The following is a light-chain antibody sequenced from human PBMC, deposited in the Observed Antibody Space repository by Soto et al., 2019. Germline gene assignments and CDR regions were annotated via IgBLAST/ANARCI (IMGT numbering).Light chain of an antibody. J-gene: IGKJ1*01. V-gene: IGKV1-5*01. Sequence: IQMTQYPSTLSASVGDRVTIACRASQRVXSRFGWYQRKPGKAPKFLXDNASSLDSGVPSRCSGSGSATEFTLTISSMQPYDFATYYSQQYNSDSCTFGQGTKVDIK. CDR2: NAS. CDR1: QRVXSR. CDR3: QQYNSDSCT.